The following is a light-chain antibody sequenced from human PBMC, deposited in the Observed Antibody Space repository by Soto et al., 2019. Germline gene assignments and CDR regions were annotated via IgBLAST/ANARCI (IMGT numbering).Light chain of an antibody. J-gene: IGKJ1*01. Sequence: EIVMTQSPAALSVSPGERATLSFRASQSVSSNLAWYQQKPGQAPRLLMYGASSRATGIPDRFSGTGSGTDNTLTISRLEPEDFAVYYCHQRKSWPRTFGQGTKVDIK. V-gene: IGKV3D-15*01. CDR3: HQRKSWPRT. CDR1: QSVSSN. CDR2: GAS.